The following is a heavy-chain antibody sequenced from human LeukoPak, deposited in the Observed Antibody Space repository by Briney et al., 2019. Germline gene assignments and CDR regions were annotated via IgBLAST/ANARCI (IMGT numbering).Heavy chain of an antibody. CDR1: GFTFSSDV. Sequence: GGSLRLSCAASGFTFSSDVMSWVRQAPGKGLEWVSAISGSGGRTYYADSVKGRFTISRDNSKNTLYLQMNSLRAEDTAVYYCAKDPNFYYCMDVWGKGTTVTISS. V-gene: IGHV3-23*01. CDR3: AKDPNFYYCMDV. CDR2: ISGSGGRT. J-gene: IGHJ6*03.